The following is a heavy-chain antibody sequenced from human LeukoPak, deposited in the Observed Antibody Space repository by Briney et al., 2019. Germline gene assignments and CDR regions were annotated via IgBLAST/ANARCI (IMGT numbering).Heavy chain of an antibody. CDR1: GFTVSNNY. CDR3: AREGHSYGSDY. V-gene: IGHV3-11*01. Sequence: GGSLRLSCVVSGFTVSNNYMTWVRQAPGKGLEWLSYVSQSGSTIYYADSVKGRFTISRDNGKNSLYLQMNSLRAEDTGMYYCAREGHSYGSDYWGQGTLVTVSS. D-gene: IGHD5-18*01. CDR2: VSQSGSTI. J-gene: IGHJ4*02.